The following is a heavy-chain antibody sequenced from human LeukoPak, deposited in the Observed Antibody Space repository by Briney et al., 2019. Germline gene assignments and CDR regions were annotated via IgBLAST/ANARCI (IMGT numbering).Heavy chain of an antibody. CDR1: GGSISSGSYY. CDR3: AREQWGQLWPYFDY. V-gene: IGHV4-61*02. J-gene: IGHJ4*02. CDR2: IYTSGST. D-gene: IGHD5-18*01. Sequence: TTSETLSLTCTVSGGSISSGSYYWSWILQPAGRGLEWIGRIYTSGSTNYNPSLKSRVTISVDTSKNQFSLKLSSVTAADTAVYYCAREQWGQLWPYFDYWGQGTLVTVSS.